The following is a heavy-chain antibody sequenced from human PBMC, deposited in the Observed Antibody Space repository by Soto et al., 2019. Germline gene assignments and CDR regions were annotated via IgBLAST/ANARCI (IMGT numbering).Heavy chain of an antibody. CDR2: ISYDGTEK. CDR1: GFTFSDFG. Sequence: QVQLVESGGGVVQPGRSLRLSCAVSGFTFSDFGMHWVRQAPGKGLHWVAVISYDGTEKYYADSVKGRFTISRDNSKNXLYLQMNNVRAEDTSVYYCASVAGTGSFFYYAMDVWGQGTTVTVSS. V-gene: IGHV3-30*03. D-gene: IGHD6-19*01. CDR3: ASVAGTGSFFYYAMDV. J-gene: IGHJ6*02.